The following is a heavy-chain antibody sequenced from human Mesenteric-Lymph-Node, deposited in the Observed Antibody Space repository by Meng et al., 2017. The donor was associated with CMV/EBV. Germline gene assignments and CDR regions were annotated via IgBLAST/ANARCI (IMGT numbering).Heavy chain of an antibody. Sequence: GGSLRLSCAASGFTFSSYQMKWVRQAPGKGLEWVALISLDGTNKYFADSVKGRFTISRDNSKNTLYLQMNSLRAEDTAVYYCAKDLSGTTLYYYYGMDVWGQGTTVTVSS. V-gene: IGHV3-30-3*02. CDR2: ISLDGTNK. CDR3: AKDLSGTTLYYYYGMDV. J-gene: IGHJ6*02. D-gene: IGHD1-7*01. CDR1: GFTFSSYQ.